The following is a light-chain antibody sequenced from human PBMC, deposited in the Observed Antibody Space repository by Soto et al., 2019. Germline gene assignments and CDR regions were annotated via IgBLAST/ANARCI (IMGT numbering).Light chain of an antibody. CDR1: QSVSSSF. J-gene: IGKJ3*01. CDR2: GAF. V-gene: IGKV3-20*01. CDR3: QQYDSSPRT. Sequence: EIVLTQSPGTLSLSPGERATLSCRARQSVSSSFLAWYKQKPGQAPRLLIYGAFRRATGSPDRFSGNGSGTDFTLTISRLEPEDFAVYYCQQYDSSPRTFGPGTKVDIK.